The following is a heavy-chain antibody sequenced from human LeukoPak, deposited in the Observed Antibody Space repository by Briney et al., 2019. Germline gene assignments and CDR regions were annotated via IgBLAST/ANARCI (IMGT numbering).Heavy chain of an antibody. D-gene: IGHD1-26*01. CDR1: GFTFEDYA. V-gene: IGHV3-9*01. CDR2: IRWSSGSI. Sequence: GGCLRLSCSASGFTFEDYAMHWVRQAPGKGVEGVSGIRWSSGSIGYAASVKGRFTISRDNAKTSLYLQMNSLRAEDTALYYCAKFHSGISFDAFYIWGQGTMVTVSS. J-gene: IGHJ3*02. CDR3: AKFHSGISFDAFYI.